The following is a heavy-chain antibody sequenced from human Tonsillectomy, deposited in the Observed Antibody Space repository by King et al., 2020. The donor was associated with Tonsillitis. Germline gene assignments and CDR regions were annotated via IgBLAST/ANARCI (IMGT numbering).Heavy chain of an antibody. CDR2: IDPNTGGT. Sequence: VQLVESGAEVKKPGASVRVSCKASGYTFNGYYLHWVRQAPGQGLEWMGCIDPNTGGTNYGQKFQGRVTMTRDTSVNTAYMELRSLSSDDTAVYFCARGGSSQQRVPPDSWGQGSLVTVSS. V-gene: IGHV1-2*02. CDR1: GYTFNGYY. J-gene: IGHJ4*02. D-gene: IGHD6-13*01. CDR3: ARGGSSQQRVPPDS.